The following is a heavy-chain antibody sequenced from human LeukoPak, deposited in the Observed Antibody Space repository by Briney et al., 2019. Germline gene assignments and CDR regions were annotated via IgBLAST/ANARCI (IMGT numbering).Heavy chain of an antibody. D-gene: IGHD6-13*01. J-gene: IGHJ4*02. CDR1: GDSVSSDTAS. Sequence: SQTLSLTCAISGDSVSSDTASWNWIRQSPSRGLEWLGRTYYRSKWYNDYAVSMKGRLAINPDTSKNQFSLKLNSVTAADTAVYYCARGKQHPDYWGQGTLVTVSS. V-gene: IGHV6-1*01. CDR3: ARGKQHPDY. CDR2: TYYRSKWYN.